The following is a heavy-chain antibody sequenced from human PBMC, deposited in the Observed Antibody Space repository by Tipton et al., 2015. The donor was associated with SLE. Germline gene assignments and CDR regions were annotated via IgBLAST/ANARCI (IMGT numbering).Heavy chain of an antibody. CDR3: ARGGRLVEGPMDV. D-gene: IGHD6-19*01. CDR2: IYHSGST. Sequence: TLSLTCTVSGGSISSSSYYWGWIRQPPGKGLEWIGSIYHSGSTYYNPSLKSRVTISVDTSKNQFSLKLSSVTAADTAVYYCARGGRLVEGPMDVWGKGTTVTVSS. CDR1: GGSISSSSYY. V-gene: IGHV4-39*07. J-gene: IGHJ6*03.